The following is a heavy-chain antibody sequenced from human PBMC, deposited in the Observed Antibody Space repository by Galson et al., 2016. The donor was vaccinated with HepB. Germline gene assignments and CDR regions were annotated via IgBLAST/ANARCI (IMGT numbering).Heavy chain of an antibody. V-gene: IGHV3-7*03. D-gene: IGHD6-13*01. CDR2: IKQDGSEK. J-gene: IGHJ4*02. Sequence: SLRLSCAASGFTLNDHYIHWVRQAPGKGLEWVANIKQDGSEKYYVDSVKGRFTISRDNAKNSLYLQMNSLRAEDTAVYYCARGGGYSSGWYSFWGRGTLVTVSS. CDR3: ARGGGYSSGWYSF. CDR1: GFTLNDHY.